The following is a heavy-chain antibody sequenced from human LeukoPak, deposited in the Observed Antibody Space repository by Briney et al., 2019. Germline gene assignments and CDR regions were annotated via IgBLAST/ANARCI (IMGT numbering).Heavy chain of an antibody. J-gene: IGHJ4*02. CDR1: GFTFGSYW. CDR3: AREVGSSWERAPSKFDY. CDR2: IKQDGSEK. V-gene: IGHV3-7*01. D-gene: IGHD6-13*01. Sequence: GGSLRLSCAASGFTFGSYWMSWVRQAPGKGLEWVSNIKQDGSEKYYVDSVKGRFTISRDNAKNSLYLQMNSLRAEDTALYYCAREVGSSWERAPSKFDYWGQGTVVSV.